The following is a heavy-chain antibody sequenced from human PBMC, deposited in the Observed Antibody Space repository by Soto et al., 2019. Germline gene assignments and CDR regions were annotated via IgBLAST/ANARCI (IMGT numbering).Heavy chain of an antibody. Sequence: SETLSLTCTVSGGSISSGGYYWSWIRQHPGKGLEWIGYIYYSGSTYYNPSLKSRVTISVDTSKNQFSLKLSSVTAADTAVYYCARTPFEYQRLLPYWFDLSGQGTLVTV. CDR1: GGSISSGGYY. D-gene: IGHD2-2*01. CDR3: ARTPFEYQRLLPYWFDL. J-gene: IGHJ5*02. V-gene: IGHV4-31*03. CDR2: IYYSGST.